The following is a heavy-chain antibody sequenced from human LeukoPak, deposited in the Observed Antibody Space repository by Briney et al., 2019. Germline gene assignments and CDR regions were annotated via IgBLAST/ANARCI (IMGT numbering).Heavy chain of an antibody. J-gene: IGHJ4*02. D-gene: IGHD3-10*01. Sequence: SETLSLTCTVSGGSISSYYWSWIRQPPGKGLEWIGYVYYTGTTNYNPSLKSRVTISVDTSDNQFALKLNSVTAADTAVYYCARESGSGSYNYWGQGTLVTASS. V-gene: IGHV4-59*01. CDR1: GGSISSYY. CDR3: ARESGSGSYNY. CDR2: VYYTGTT.